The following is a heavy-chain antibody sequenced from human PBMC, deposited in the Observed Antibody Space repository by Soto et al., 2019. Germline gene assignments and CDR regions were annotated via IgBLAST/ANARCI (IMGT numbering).Heavy chain of an antibody. Sequence: QVQLVQSGAEVKKPGASVKVSCKASGHTFTTYDINWVRQATGQGLEWMGWMNPKSGNTGYAQKFQDRVTMTRNTSISTAYMELSSLRSEDTAMYYCAEGSAAVTTRPMHWGQGTLVTVSS. J-gene: IGHJ4*02. CDR3: AEGSAAVTTRPMH. V-gene: IGHV1-8*01. CDR1: GHTFTTYD. D-gene: IGHD4-17*01. CDR2: MNPKSGNT.